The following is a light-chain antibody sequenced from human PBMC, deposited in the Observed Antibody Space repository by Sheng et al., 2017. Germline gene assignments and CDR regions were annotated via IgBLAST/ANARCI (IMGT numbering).Light chain of an antibody. V-gene: IGLV2-14*01. Sequence: QSALTQPRSGSGSPGQSVTISCTGTSSDVGGYNYVSWYQQHPGKAPKLMIYGVSNRPSGVSNRFSGSKSGNTASLTISRLQKXDEADYYCDSYTSSSTRVFGTGTKVTVL. J-gene: IGLJ1*01. CDR3: DSYTSSSTRV. CDR1: SSDVGGYNY. CDR2: GVS.